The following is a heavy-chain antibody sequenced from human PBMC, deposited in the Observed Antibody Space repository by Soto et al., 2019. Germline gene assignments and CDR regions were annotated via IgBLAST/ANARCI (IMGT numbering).Heavy chain of an antibody. D-gene: IGHD2-15*01. CDR3: AGGRYCSGGSCYQNWFDP. V-gene: IGHV1-8*01. CDR1: GYTFTSYD. Sequence: GASVKVSCKASGYTFTSYDINWVRQATGQGLEWMGWMNPNSGNTGYAQKFQGRVIMTRNTSISTAYMELSSLRSEDTAVYYCAGGRYCSGGSCYQNWFDPWGQGTLVTVSS. CDR2: MNPNSGNT. J-gene: IGHJ5*02.